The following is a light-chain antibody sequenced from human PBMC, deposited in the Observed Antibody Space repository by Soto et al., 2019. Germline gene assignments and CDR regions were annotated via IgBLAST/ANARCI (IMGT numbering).Light chain of an antibody. Sequence: QSALTQPASVSGSPGQSITISCTGTSSDVGSYNLVSWYQQHPGKAPKLMIYEVTKRPSGVSNRLSGSKSSNTASLTISGLQAEDEADYYCCSYAGGSIPVVFGGGTQLTVL. V-gene: IGLV2-23*02. CDR1: SSDVGSYNL. CDR2: EVT. J-gene: IGLJ3*02. CDR3: CSYAGGSIPVV.